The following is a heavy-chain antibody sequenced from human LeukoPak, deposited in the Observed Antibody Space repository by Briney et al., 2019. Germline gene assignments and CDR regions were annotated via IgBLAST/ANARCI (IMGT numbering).Heavy chain of an antibody. Sequence: SVKVSCKASGGTFSSYAISWVRQAPGQGLEWMGGIIPIFGTANYAQKFQGRVTITADKSTSTAYMELSSLRSEDTAVYYCARDPSMVRGVTIHHAFDIWGQGTMVTVSS. D-gene: IGHD3-10*01. CDR3: ARDPSMVRGVTIHHAFDI. V-gene: IGHV1-69*06. CDR2: IIPIFGTA. CDR1: GGTFSSYA. J-gene: IGHJ3*02.